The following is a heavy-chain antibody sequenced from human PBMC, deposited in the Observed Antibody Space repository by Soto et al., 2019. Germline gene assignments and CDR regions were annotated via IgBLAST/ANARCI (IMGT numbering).Heavy chain of an antibody. CDR1: GYTFTSYG. J-gene: IGHJ6*02. D-gene: IGHD1-26*01. CDR3: ARDEVGATPRYYYGMDV. CDR2: ISAYNGNT. V-gene: IGHV1-18*01. Sequence: QVQLVQSGAEVKKPGASVKVSCKASGYTFTSYGISWVRQAPGQGLEWMGWISAYNGNTNYAQKLQGRVTMTTDTSTSTAYMELRRLRSDDTAVYYCARDEVGATPRYYYGMDVWGQGTTVTVSS.